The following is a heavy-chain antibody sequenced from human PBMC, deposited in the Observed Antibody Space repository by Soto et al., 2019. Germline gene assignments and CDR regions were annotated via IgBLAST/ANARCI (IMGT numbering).Heavy chain of an antibody. D-gene: IGHD1-26*01. CDR1: GGSISSSSYY. CDR3: ARLFPHSGSYLDY. V-gene: IGHV4-39*01. CDR2: IYYSGST. J-gene: IGHJ4*02. Sequence: SETLCLTCTVSGGSISSSSYYWGWIRQPPGKGLEWIGSIYYSGSTYYNPSLKSRFTISVDTSKNQFSLKLSSVTAADTAVYYCARLFPHSGSYLDYWGQGTLVTVSS.